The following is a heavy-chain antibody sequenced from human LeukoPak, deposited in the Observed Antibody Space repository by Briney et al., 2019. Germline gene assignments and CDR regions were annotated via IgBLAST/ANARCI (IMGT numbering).Heavy chain of an antibody. CDR1: GGSISSYY. J-gene: IGHJ6*03. Sequence: NPSETLSLTCTVSGGSISSYYWSWIRQPPGKGLEWIGYIYYSGSTNYNPSLKSRVTISVDTSKNQFSLKLSSVTAADTAVYYCARDLGVDQLLAYYYYMDVWGKGTTVTVSS. D-gene: IGHD2-2*01. CDR3: ARDLGVDQLLAYYYYMDV. V-gene: IGHV4-59*01. CDR2: IYYSGST.